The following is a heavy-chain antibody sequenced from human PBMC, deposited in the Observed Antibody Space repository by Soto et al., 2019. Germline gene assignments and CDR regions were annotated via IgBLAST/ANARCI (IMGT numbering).Heavy chain of an antibody. Sequence: EVHLLESGGGLVQPGGSLRLSCAASGFMFSAYAMHWVRQAPGQGLEWVSSMSGTSDDRYNADSVKGRFTVSRDSSTDTLYLQLNSLRAEDTALYFCAREDGGSSFDYWGQGTLVIVSS. V-gene: IGHV3-23*01. D-gene: IGHD1-26*01. J-gene: IGHJ4*02. CDR2: MSGTSDDR. CDR3: AREDGGSSFDY. CDR1: GFMFSAYA.